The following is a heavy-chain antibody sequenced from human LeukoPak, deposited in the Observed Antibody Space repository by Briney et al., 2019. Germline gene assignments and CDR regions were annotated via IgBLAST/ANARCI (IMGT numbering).Heavy chain of an antibody. D-gene: IGHD1-26*01. V-gene: IGHV4-39*07. Sequence: SETLSLTCTVSGGSISSSSYYWGWIRQPPGKGLEWIGSIYYSGSTYYNPSLKSRVTISVDTSKNQFSLKLSSVTAADTAVYYCARDARWDPGNYLDYWGQGTLVTVSS. J-gene: IGHJ4*02. CDR3: ARDARWDPGNYLDY. CDR1: GGSISSSSYY. CDR2: IYYSGST.